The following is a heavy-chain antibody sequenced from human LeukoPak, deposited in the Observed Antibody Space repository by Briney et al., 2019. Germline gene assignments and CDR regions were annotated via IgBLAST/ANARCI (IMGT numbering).Heavy chain of an antibody. Sequence: PGRSLRLSCAASGFTFSSYAMHWVRQAPGKGLEWVAVISYDGSNKYYADSVKGRFTISRGNSKNTLYLQMNSLRAEDTAVYYCARGDSSLDALDYWGQGTLVTVSS. CDR3: ARGDSSLDALDY. CDR2: ISYDGSNK. CDR1: GFTFSSYA. V-gene: IGHV3-30*04. D-gene: IGHD6-19*01. J-gene: IGHJ4*02.